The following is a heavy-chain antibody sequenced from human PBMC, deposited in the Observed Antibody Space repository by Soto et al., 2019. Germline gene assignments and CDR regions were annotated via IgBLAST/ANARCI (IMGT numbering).Heavy chain of an antibody. Sequence: QVQLVQSGAEVEKPGASVKVSCKASGYTFTSYGISWVRQAPGQGPEWMGWISAYNGNTNYAQKLQGRVTMTTDTSTSTAYMELRSLRSDDTAVYYCARDGWGIAAAGRNHPYYYYGMDVWGQGTTVTVSS. V-gene: IGHV1-18*04. CDR2: ISAYNGNT. CDR3: ARDGWGIAAAGRNHPYYYYGMDV. J-gene: IGHJ6*02. D-gene: IGHD6-13*01. CDR1: GYTFTSYG.